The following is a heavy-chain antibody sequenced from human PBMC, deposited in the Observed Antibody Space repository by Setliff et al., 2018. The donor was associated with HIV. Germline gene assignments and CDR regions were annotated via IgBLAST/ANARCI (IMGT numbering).Heavy chain of an antibody. V-gene: IGHV5-51*01. CDR2: IYPGDSDT. CDR3: ARRETPAGCGTSNCYIYAFDI. J-gene: IGHJ3*02. D-gene: IGHD2-2*02. CDR1: GYSFTTFW. Sequence: LGESLKISCKGSGYSFTTFWIAWARQMPGKGLEWMGIIYPGDSDTRYSPSFQGQVTISADKSINTAYLQWSSLKASDTAMYYCARRETPAGCGTSNCYIYAFDIWGQGTMVTVSS.